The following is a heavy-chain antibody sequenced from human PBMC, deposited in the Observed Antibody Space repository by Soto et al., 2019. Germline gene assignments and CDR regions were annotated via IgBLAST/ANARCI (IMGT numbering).Heavy chain of an antibody. V-gene: IGHV1-2*04. CDR1: GYTFTGYY. D-gene: IGHD4-17*01. CDR2: INPNSGGT. CDR3: VRNYGDYDAYFQH. Sequence: QVQLVQSGAEVKKPGASVKVSCKASGYTFTGYYMHWVRQAPGQGLEWMGWINPNSGGTNYAQKFQGWVTMTRDTSISTAYMELSRLRSDDTAVYYCVRNYGDYDAYFQHWGQGTLVTVSS. J-gene: IGHJ1*01.